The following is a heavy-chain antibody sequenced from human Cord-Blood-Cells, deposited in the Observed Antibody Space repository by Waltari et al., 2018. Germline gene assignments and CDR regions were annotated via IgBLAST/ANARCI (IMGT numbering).Heavy chain of an antibody. CDR1: GGSISSSSYY. V-gene: IGHV4-39*07. D-gene: IGHD2-21*01. CDR2: IYYSGST. J-gene: IGHJ2*01. CDR3: ARHALGGDRWVYWYFDL. Sequence: QLQLQESGPGLVKPSETLSLTCTVSGGSISSSSYYWGWIRQPPGKGLEWIGSIYYSGSTYSNPSLKSRVTISVDTSKNQFSLKLSSVTAADTAVYYCARHALGGDRWVYWYFDLWGRGTLVTVSS.